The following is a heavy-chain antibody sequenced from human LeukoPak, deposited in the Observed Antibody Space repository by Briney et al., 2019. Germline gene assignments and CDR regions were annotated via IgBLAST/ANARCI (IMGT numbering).Heavy chain of an antibody. CDR3: ARAKLTGYYKKGYYSYGMYV. D-gene: IGHD3-9*01. V-gene: IGHV4-34*01. J-gene: IGHJ6*04. Sequence: SETLSLTCAVYGGSFSGDYWSCIRQPPGKGLEWIGEINHSGSTNYNPSLKSRVTISVDTSKNHSSLKLSSVTAADTAVYYCARAKLTGYYKKGYYSYGMYVWGKGTTVTVSS. CDR2: INHSGST. CDR1: GGSFSGDY.